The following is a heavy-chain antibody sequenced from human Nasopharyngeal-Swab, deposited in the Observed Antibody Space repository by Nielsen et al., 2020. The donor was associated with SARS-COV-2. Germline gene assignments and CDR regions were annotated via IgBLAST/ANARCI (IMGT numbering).Heavy chain of an antibody. D-gene: IGHD6-13*01. CDR2: ISSSSSSI. CDR1: GFTFSSYS. CDR3: ARNLASRSSSWCFDY. Sequence: GESLKISCAASGFTFSSYSMNWVRQAPGKGLEWVSKISSSSSSIYYADSVKGRFTISRDNAKNSLYLQMNSLREEDTAVYYCARNLASRSSSWCFDYWGQGTLVTVSS. V-gene: IGHV3-48*02. J-gene: IGHJ4*02.